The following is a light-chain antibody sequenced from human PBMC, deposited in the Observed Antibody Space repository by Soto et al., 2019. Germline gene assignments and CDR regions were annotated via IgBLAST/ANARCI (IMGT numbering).Light chain of an antibody. V-gene: IGKV1-5*01. CDR1: QSIGTW. CDR2: DAS. CDR3: HQSDTYPLT. J-gene: IGKJ5*01. Sequence: DIQMTQSPSTLSASVGDRVTITCRASQSIGTWLAWYQHRPGKAPSLLIYDASTLSSGVPSRFSGSGSGTEFTLTISSLQAADFATYYCHQSDTYPLTFGQGTRLDI.